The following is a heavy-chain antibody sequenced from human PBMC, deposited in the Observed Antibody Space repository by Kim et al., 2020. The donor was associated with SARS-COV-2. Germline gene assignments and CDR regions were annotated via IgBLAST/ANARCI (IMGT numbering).Heavy chain of an antibody. CDR1: GGSISSSSYY. D-gene: IGHD3-10*01. Sequence: SETLSLTCTVSGGSISSSSYYWGWIRQPPGKGLEWIGSIYYSGSTYYNPSLKSRVSISVDTSKNQFSLKLSSVTAADTAVYYCARQTMLRAVVIILTGRNWFDPWGQGTLVTVSS. CDR2: IYYSGST. J-gene: IGHJ5*02. V-gene: IGHV4-39*01. CDR3: ARQTMLRAVVIILTGRNWFDP.